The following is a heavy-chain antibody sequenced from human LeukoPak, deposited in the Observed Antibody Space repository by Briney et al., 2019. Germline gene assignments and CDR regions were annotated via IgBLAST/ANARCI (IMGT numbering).Heavy chain of an antibody. Sequence: SETLSLTCTVSGGSISSSSYYWGWIRQPPGKGLEWIGSIYYSGSTYYNPSLKSRVTISVDTSKNQFSLKLSSVTAADTAVYYCAKYPERPYMDMDVWGKGTTVTVS. D-gene: IGHD1-14*01. J-gene: IGHJ6*03. CDR1: GGSISSSSYY. V-gene: IGHV4-39*01. CDR3: AKYPERPYMDMDV. CDR2: IYYSGST.